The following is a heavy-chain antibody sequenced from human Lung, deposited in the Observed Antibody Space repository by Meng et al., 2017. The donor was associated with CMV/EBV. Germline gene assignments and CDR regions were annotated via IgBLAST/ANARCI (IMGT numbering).Heavy chain of an antibody. Sequence: GGSLRLXCAASGFTFSEYFMAWIRQTPGKGLEWVSYISPTSTTVFYAESVRGRSTVSRDNAKNSLLLQMDSLRADDTAVYYCARDIKSGRVGFDYWSQGTPVTVSS. CDR1: GFTFSEYF. CDR3: ARDIKSGRVGFDY. CDR2: ISPTSTTV. J-gene: IGHJ4*02. V-gene: IGHV3-11*04.